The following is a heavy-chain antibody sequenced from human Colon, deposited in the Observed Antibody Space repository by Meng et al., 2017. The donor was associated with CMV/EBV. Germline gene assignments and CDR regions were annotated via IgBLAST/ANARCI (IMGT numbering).Heavy chain of an antibody. D-gene: IGHD3-10*01. CDR1: EYAFVRYN. J-gene: IGHJ4*02. Sequence: CNVAEYAFVRYNINWVRQAPEQGLEWMGWISASKANTKYAQKFHDRLTMTTDTSTHTVYMELRSLTSDDTAVYFCARDPRPDADYLDYWGQGTLVTVSS. CDR2: ISASKANT. V-gene: IGHV1-18*01. CDR3: ARDPRPDADYLDY.